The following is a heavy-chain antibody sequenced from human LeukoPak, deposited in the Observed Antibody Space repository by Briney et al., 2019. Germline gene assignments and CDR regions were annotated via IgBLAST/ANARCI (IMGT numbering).Heavy chain of an antibody. CDR3: ARWGRRYGMDV. D-gene: IGHD7-27*01. J-gene: IGHJ6*02. Sequence: SQTVSLTCTVSGGSISSGGYYWSWIRQHPGKGLEWIGYIYYSGSTYYNPSLKSRVTISVDTSKNQFSLKLSSVTAGDTAVYYCARWGRRYGMDVWGQGTTVTVPS. V-gene: IGHV4-31*03. CDR1: GGSISSGGYY. CDR2: IYYSGST.